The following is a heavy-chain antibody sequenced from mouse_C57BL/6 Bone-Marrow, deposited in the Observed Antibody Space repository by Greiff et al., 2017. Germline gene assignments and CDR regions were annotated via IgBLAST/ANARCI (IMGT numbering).Heavy chain of an antibody. CDR2: IDPENGDT. J-gene: IGHJ1*03. Sequence: VQLQQSGAELVRPGASVKLSCTASGFNIKDDYMHWVKQRPEQGLEWIGWIDPENGDTEYASKFQGKATITADTSSNTAYLQLSSLTSEDTAVYYCTTPYYDYGWYVDVWGTGTTVTVSS. V-gene: IGHV14-4*01. CDR1: GFNIKDDY. D-gene: IGHD2-4*01. CDR3: TTPYYDYGWYVDV.